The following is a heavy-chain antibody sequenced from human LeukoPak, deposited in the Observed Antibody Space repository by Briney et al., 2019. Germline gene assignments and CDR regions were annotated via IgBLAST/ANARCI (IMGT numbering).Heavy chain of an antibody. V-gene: IGHV1-8*03. CDR3: ARVRGSYYRDYYYYYMDV. J-gene: IGHJ6*03. D-gene: IGHD1-26*01. CDR2: MNPNSGNT. CDR1: GYTFTSYD. Sequence: GASVKVSCKASGYTFTSYDINWVRQATGQGLEWMGWMNPNSGNTGYAQKFQGRVTITRNTSISTAYMELSSLRSEDTAVYYCARVRGSYYRDYYYYYMDVWGKGTTVTVSS.